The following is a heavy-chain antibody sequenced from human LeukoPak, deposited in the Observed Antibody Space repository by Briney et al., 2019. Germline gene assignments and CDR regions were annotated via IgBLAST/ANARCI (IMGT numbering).Heavy chain of an antibody. CDR3: AKNGLGAVVKTD. D-gene: IGHD3-22*01. V-gene: IGHV7-4-1*02. Sequence: EASVTVSCKASGYTFTSYAMNWVRQAPGQGLEWMGWINTNTGNPTYAQGFTGRIVFSLDTSVSTAYLQISSLRAEDSAVYYCAKNGLGAVVKTDWGQGTLVTVSS. CDR2: INTNTGNP. J-gene: IGHJ4*02. CDR1: GYTFTSYA.